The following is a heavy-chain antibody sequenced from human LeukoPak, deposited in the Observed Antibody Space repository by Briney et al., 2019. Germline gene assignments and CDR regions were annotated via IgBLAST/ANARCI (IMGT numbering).Heavy chain of an antibody. CDR1: GFTFSSYA. J-gene: IGHJ4*02. D-gene: IGHD7-27*01. Sequence: GGCLRLSCAASGFTFSSYAMSWVRQAPGKGLEWVSVISGSGDSTYYADSVKGRFTISRDNSKNTLYLQMNSLRAEDTAVYYCAKIGAPGLGIYLDYWGQGTLVTVSS. CDR2: ISGSGDST. V-gene: IGHV3-23*01. CDR3: AKIGAPGLGIYLDY.